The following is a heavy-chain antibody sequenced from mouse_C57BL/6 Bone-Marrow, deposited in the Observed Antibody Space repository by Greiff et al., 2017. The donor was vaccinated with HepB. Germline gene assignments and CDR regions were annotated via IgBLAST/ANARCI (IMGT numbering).Heavy chain of an antibody. Sequence: VQLQQPGAELVRPGASVKLSCKASGYTFTSYWMHWVKQRPIQGLEWIGNIDPYDSDTHYNQKFKDKATLTVDKSSSTAYMQLSSLTSEDSAVYDCARRNGDYFDYGGQGTTLTVSS. CDR3: ARRNGDYFDY. CDR1: GYTFTSYW. CDR2: IDPYDSDT. V-gene: IGHV1-52*01. J-gene: IGHJ2*01.